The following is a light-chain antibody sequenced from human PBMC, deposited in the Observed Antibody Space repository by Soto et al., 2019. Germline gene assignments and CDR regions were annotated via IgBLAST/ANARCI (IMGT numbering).Light chain of an antibody. CDR2: DAS. CDR1: QSVGIN. Sequence: EIVLTQSPGTLSVSLGERATVSCRASQSVGINLAWYQQRPGQTPRLLIYDASTRATGVPARFSGSGSGTEFSLTVSSLQAEDSAVYYCKHYSGWPLVGRGTRV. J-gene: IGKJ3*01. CDR3: KHYSGWPL. V-gene: IGKV3-15*01.